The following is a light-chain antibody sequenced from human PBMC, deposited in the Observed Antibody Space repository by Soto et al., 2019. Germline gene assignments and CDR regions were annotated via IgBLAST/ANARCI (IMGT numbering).Light chain of an antibody. CDR2: EVS. J-gene: IGLJ1*01. CDR1: SSDVGGYNY. Sequence: QSALTQPASVSGSPGQSITISCTGTSSDVGGYNYVSWYQQHPGKAPKLMIYEVSNRPSGVSNRFSGSKSGNTASLTISGLQAEDEADYYCSSYTSFSTYVFGTGTQLTVL. V-gene: IGLV2-14*01. CDR3: SSYTSFSTYV.